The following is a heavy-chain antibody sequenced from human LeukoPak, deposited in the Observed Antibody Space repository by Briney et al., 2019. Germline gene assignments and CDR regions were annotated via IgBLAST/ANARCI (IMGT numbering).Heavy chain of an antibody. CDR3: TRSNYDILTGYHYHWFDP. Sequence: SETLSLTCPVSGGSIISNYWSWIRQPPRRELEWIGYIYYSGTTNYNPSLKSRVTISVDTSNNQFSLKLSSVTAADTAVYYCTRSNYDILTGYHYHWFDPWGQGTLVTVSS. D-gene: IGHD3-9*01. CDR1: GGSIISNY. J-gene: IGHJ5*02. CDR2: IYYSGTT. V-gene: IGHV4-59*08.